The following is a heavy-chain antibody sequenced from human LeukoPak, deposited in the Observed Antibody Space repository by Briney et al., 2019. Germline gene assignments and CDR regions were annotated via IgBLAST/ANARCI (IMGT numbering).Heavy chain of an antibody. CDR1: GYTFTGYY. CDR3: ARVGSSGWYVHPTLDY. CDR2: INPNSGDT. J-gene: IGHJ4*02. V-gene: IGHV1-2*06. D-gene: IGHD6-19*01. Sequence: ASVKVSCKASGYTFTGYYMHWVRQAPGQGLEWMGRINPNSGDTNYAQKFQGRVTVTRDKSISTAYMELSRLRSDDTAVYYCARVGSSGWYVHPTLDYWGQGTLVTVS.